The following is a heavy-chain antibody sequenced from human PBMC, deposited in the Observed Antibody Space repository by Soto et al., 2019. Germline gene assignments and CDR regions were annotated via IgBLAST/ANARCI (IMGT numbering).Heavy chain of an antibody. CDR3: ARGWMVRGVIAVNWFDP. CDR2: IYYSGST. J-gene: IGHJ5*02. Sequence: PSETLSLTCTVSGGSISSGGYYWSWIRQHPGKGLEWIGYIYYSGSTYYNPSLKSRVTVSVDTSKNQFSLKLSSVTAADTAVYYCARGWMVRGVIAVNWFDPWGQGTLVTVSS. V-gene: IGHV4-31*03. CDR1: GGSISSGGYY. D-gene: IGHD3-10*01.